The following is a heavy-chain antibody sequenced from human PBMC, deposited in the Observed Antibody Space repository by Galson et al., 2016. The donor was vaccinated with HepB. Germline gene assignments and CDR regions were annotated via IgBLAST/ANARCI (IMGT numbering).Heavy chain of an antibody. CDR1: GGTFSNSG. D-gene: IGHD2-2*01. CDR2: VIPIFGAP. Sequence: VSCKASGGTFSNSGISWVRQAPGQGLEWMGGVIPIFGAPKYAQNFQGRVTISADESTSTAYMELNTLRSEDTAIYYCAREIVVIPAAMSYGMNVWGPGTTVTVAS. V-gene: IGHV1-69*01. J-gene: IGHJ6*02. CDR3: AREIVVIPAAMSYGMNV.